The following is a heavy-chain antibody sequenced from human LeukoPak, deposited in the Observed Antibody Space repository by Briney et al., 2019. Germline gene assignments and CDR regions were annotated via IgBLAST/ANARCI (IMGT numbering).Heavy chain of an antibody. J-gene: IGHJ5*02. Sequence: TSQTLSLTCAISGDSVSSYSAGWNWIRQSPSRGLEWLGRTYYRSKWYIDYAVSVKSRITINPDTSKNQFSLQLNSVTPEDTAVYYCAKGDYYGSGSYYNPYNWFDPWGQGTLVTVSS. V-gene: IGHV6-1*01. CDR2: TYYRSKWYI. CDR3: AKGDYYGSGSYYNPYNWFDP. D-gene: IGHD3-10*01. CDR1: GDSVSSYSAG.